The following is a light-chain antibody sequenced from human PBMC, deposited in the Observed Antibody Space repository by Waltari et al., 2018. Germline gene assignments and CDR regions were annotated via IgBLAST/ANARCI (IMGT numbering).Light chain of an antibody. CDR3: SSYAGSNNYV. Sequence: QSALTQPPSASGSPGQSVTIPCTGTSSDVGGYNYVSWYQQHPGKAPNLMIYEVSKRPSRVPDPFSGSKSGNTASLTVSGLQAEDEAEYYCSSYAGSNNYVFGTGTKVTVL. J-gene: IGLJ1*01. CDR2: EVS. CDR1: SSDVGGYNY. V-gene: IGLV2-8*01.